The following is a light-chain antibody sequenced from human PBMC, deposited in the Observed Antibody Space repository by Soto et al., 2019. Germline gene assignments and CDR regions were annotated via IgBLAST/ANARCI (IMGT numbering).Light chain of an antibody. CDR1: NRDVGSYNL. J-gene: IGLJ1*01. Sequence: HSALIQPASVSGSPSRSMTISCTGTNRDVGSYNLVSWFQQHPGKGPKVVIYEVTKRPSGVSDRFSGFKSGNTASLTISGLQAEDEADYYCFSYAGDSVYVFGTGTKVTVL. V-gene: IGLV2-23*02. CDR3: FSYAGDSVYV. CDR2: EVT.